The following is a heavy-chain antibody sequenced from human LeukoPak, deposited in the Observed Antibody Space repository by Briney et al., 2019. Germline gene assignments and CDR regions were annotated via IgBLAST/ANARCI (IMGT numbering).Heavy chain of an antibody. V-gene: IGHV4-4*02. D-gene: IGHD3-10*01. CDR2: IYHSGST. CDR3: ARDGTYYYGSGSYYNGYYYYGMDV. J-gene: IGHJ6*02. CDR1: GGSISSSNW. Sequence: PSGTLSLTCAVSGGSISSSNWWSWVRQPPGKGLEWIGEIYHSGSTNYNPSLKSRVTISVDTSKNQFSLKLSSVTAADTAVYYCARDGTYYYGSGSYYNGYYYYGMDVWGQGTTVTVSS.